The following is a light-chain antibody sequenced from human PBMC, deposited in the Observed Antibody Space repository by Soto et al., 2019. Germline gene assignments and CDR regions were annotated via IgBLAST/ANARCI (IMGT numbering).Light chain of an antibody. V-gene: IGLV2-14*01. CDR3: SSSTSGGTLL. J-gene: IGLJ2*01. CDR1: SSDIGSSKY. Sequence: QSALTQPASVSGSPGQSITISCTGTSSDIGSSKYVSWYQQHPGKAPKFIIYEVSYRPSGVSNRFSGSKSGNTASLTISGLTAEDEADYYCSSSTSGGTLLFGGGTKLTVL. CDR2: EVS.